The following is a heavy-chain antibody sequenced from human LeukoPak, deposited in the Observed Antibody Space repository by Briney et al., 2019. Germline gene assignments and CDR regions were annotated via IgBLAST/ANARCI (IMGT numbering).Heavy chain of an antibody. D-gene: IGHD2-2*01. Sequence: SETLSLTCTVSGGSISSSSYYWGWIRQPPGKGLEWIGSIYYSGSTYYNPSLKSRVTISVDTSKNQFSLKLSSVTAADRAVYYCARHGGYCSSTSCYGNWFDPWGQGTLVTVSS. CDR1: GGSISSSSYY. CDR2: IYYSGST. V-gene: IGHV4-39*01. J-gene: IGHJ5*02. CDR3: ARHGGYCSSTSCYGNWFDP.